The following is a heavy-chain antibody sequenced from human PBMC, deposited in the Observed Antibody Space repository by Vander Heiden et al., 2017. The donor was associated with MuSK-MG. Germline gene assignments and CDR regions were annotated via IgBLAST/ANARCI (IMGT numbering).Heavy chain of an antibody. V-gene: IGHV4-34*01. Sequence: QVHLQQWGAGLLKPSEPLSLTCAVYHGYFSGYYRSGNRQPPGKGLEWIGEINHSGSTNYNPSLKSRVTISVDTSKNQFSLKLSSVTAADTAVYYCARGGSFNSWFDPWGQGTLVTVSS. CDR1: HGYFSGYY. J-gene: IGHJ5*02. CDR3: ARGGSFNSWFDP. D-gene: IGHD1-26*01. CDR2: INHSGST.